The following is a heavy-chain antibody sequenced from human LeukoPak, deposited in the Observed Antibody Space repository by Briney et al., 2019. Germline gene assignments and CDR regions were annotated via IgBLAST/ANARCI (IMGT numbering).Heavy chain of an antibody. CDR1: GGTFSSYA. D-gene: IGHD6-13*01. CDR2: IIPIFGTA. V-gene: IGHV1-69*13. CDR3: ATEIHRGSGIAAV. J-gene: IGHJ4*02. Sequence: SVKVSCKASGGTFSSYAVSWVRQAPGQGPEWMGGIIPIFGTANYAQKFQGRVTITADEPTSTAYVELSSLRSEDTAVYYCATEIHRGSGIAAVWGQGTLVTVSS.